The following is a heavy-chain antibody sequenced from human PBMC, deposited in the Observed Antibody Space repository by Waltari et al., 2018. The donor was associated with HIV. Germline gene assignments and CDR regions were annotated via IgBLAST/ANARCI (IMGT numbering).Heavy chain of an antibody. V-gene: IGHV1-3*01. CDR2: INAGNGNT. Sequence: QVQLVQSGAEVKKPGASVKVSRKASGYTFTSYAMHWVRQAPGQRLEWMGWINAGNGNTKYSQKCQGRVTITRDTSASTAYMELSSLRSEDTAVYYCARDIQDCSGGSCYPFSYFDYWGQGTLVTVSS. CDR3: ARDIQDCSGGSCYPFSYFDY. J-gene: IGHJ4*02. CDR1: GYTFTSYA. D-gene: IGHD2-15*01.